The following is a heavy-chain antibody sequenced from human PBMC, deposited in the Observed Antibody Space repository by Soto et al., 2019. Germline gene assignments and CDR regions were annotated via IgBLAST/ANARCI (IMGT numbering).Heavy chain of an antibody. J-gene: IGHJ3*01. CDR3: ARPFYEWGGAFEL. CDR1: GVSLITGGYS. D-gene: IGHD3-16*01. Sequence: QLPLQESGSGLVEPSQTLSLTCSVSGVSLITGGYSWSWIRQPPGKGLEWIGYIYHSGSTYYNPSLKGRVTISVDRSKSQFSLRLNSVTAADTAVYDCARPFYEWGGAFELWGQGRMVTVSS. CDR2: IYHSGST. V-gene: IGHV4-30-2*01.